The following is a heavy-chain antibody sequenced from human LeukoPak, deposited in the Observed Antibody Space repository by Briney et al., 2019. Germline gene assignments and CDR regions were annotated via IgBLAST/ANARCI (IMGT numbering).Heavy chain of an antibody. V-gene: IGHV3-48*01. CDR2: IRSDSSAI. J-gene: IGHJ4*02. Sequence: GGSLRLSCAASGFSFVDYSMTWVRQAPGKGLEWVSYIRSDSSAIYYADSVKGRFTISRDNAKKSLYLQMNSLRAEDTAVYYCASREGYYYDSSGIALGIWGQGTLVTVSS. CDR3: ASREGYYYDSSGIALGI. CDR1: GFSFVDYS. D-gene: IGHD3-22*01.